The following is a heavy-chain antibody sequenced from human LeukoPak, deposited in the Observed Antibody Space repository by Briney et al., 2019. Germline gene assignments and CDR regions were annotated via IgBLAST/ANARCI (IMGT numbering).Heavy chain of an antibody. CDR3: ARSSSTSHYGMDV. J-gene: IGHJ6*02. CDR2: IYYSGST. D-gene: IGHD2-2*01. CDR1: GGSISSSSYY. V-gene: IGHV4-39*01. Sequence: SETLSLTCTVSGGSISSSSYYWGWIRQPPGKGLEWIGSIYYSGSTYYNPSLKSRVTISVDTSKNQFSLKLSSVTAADTAAYYCARSSSTSHYGMDVWGQGTTVTVSS.